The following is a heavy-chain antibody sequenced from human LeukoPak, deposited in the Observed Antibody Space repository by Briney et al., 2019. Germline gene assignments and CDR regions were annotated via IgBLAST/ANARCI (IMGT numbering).Heavy chain of an antibody. CDR3: AREAYFGSGRQYYFDF. CDR1: GFTLRTHS. Sequence: GGPLRLSCLASGFTLRTHSMNWVRQAPGKGLEWVSYISSSSETIYYADSVKGRFTISRDNAKNSLYLQMNSLRDEDTAVYLCAREAYFGSGRQYYFDFWGQGTQVTVSS. V-gene: IGHV3-48*02. J-gene: IGHJ4*02. CDR2: ISSSSETI. D-gene: IGHD3-10*01.